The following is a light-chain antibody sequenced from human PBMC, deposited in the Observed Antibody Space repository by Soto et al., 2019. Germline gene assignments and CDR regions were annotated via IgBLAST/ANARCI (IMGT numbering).Light chain of an antibody. CDR2: GAS. CDR3: QQYGNLMYT. Sequence: DIVLTQSPGTLSLSPGERATLSCRASQSVGSDYLAWYQQKRGQAPRLLMYGASSRATGIPDRFSGSGSGTDFTLTISRLEPEDSAVYYCQQYGNLMYTFGQGTKLEIE. J-gene: IGKJ2*01. V-gene: IGKV3-20*01. CDR1: QSVGSDY.